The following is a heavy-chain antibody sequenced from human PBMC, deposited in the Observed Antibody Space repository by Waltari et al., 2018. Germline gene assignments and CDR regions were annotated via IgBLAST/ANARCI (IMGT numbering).Heavy chain of an antibody. CDR3: ARATVFGVVTDTFDI. J-gene: IGHJ3*02. CDR2: ISYSGDT. D-gene: IGHD3-3*01. Sequence: VQLQESGPGLVKPSETLSLTCAVSGASIRGYHWTWIRQPPGGGLEWIGHISYSGDTAYGPSLRGRITISVHTSKKHFSLKLTSVTAADTAVYYCARATVFGVVTDTFDIWSQGTMVTVSS. V-gene: IGHV4-59*01. CDR1: GASIRGYH.